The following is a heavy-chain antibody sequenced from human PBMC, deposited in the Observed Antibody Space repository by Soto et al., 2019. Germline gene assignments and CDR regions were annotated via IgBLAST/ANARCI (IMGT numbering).Heavy chain of an antibody. CDR1: GGSISSSSSY. V-gene: IGHV4-39*01. CDR2: INYSGST. CDR3: AKTGFWSDYRVADY. D-gene: IGHD3-3*01. J-gene: IGHJ4*02. Sequence: QLQLQESGPGLVKPSETLSLTCTVSGGSISSSSSYWGWIRQPPGKGLEWIGSINYSGSTYYNPSLKRRITISVDTSKNQFSLKLSSVTAADTAVYFCAKTGFWSDYRVADYWGQGTLVTVSS.